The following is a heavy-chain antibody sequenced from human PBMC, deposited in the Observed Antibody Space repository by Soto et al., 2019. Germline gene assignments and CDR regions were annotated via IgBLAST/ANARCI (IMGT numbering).Heavy chain of an antibody. CDR1: GFKFDDYT. D-gene: IGHD1-1*01. CDR2: ISWSSVNL. J-gene: IGHJ5*02. Sequence: GGSLRLSCASSGFKFDDYTMHLVRQTPGRGLEWVSSISWSSVNLDYRDSVKGRFTISRDNAKNALYLQMNSLTSEDTAVYYCARDQSWHDLVWWFDPWGQGTLVTVSS. V-gene: IGHV3-9*01. CDR3: ARDQSWHDLVWWFDP.